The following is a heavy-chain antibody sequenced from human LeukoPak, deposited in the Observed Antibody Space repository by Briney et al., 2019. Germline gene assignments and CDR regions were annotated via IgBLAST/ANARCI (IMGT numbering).Heavy chain of an antibody. CDR3: AQSYSSSPKDAFDI. V-gene: IGHV3-21*04. CDR1: GFTFSSYS. J-gene: IGHJ3*02. Sequence: GGSLRLSCAASGFTFSSYSMNWVRQAPGKGLEWVSSISSSSSYIYYADSVKGRFTISRDNSKNTLYLQMNSLRAEDTAVYYCAQSYSSSPKDAFDIWGQGTMVTVSS. D-gene: IGHD6-6*01. CDR2: ISSSSSYI.